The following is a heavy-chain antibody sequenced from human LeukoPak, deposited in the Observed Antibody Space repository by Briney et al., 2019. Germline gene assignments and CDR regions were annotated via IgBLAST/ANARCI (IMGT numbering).Heavy chain of an antibody. CDR1: DGFITNYY. D-gene: IGHD4-17*01. CDR2: VHYSGTT. Sequence: SDTLSLTCTVSDGFITNYYWSWVRQPPGKGLEFIGYVHYSGTTNYNPSLRSRVTISIDTSKKHFFLKLNSVTAADTAVYYCATGYGDFRVEGRYFYSWGQGTLVTVSS. V-gene: IGHV4-59*07. J-gene: IGHJ4*02. CDR3: ATGYGDFRVEGRYFYS.